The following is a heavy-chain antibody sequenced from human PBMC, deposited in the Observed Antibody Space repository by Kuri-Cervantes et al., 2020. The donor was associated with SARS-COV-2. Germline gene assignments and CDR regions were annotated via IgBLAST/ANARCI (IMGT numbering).Heavy chain of an antibody. CDR3: ARVTRGWFDP. CDR2: ISWNSGSI. CDR1: GFTFDDYA. J-gene: IGHJ5*02. V-gene: IGHV3-9*01. Sequence: SLKISCAASGFTFDDYAMHWVRQAPGKGLEWVSGISWNSGSIGYADSVKGRFTISRDNAKNSLYLQMNSLRAEDTAVYYCARVTRGWFDPWGQGTLVAVSS. D-gene: IGHD2-21*02.